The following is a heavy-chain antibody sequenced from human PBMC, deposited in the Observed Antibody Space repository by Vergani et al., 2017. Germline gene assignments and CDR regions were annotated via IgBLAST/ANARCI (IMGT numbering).Heavy chain of an antibody. CDR1: GFSLNTRTVS. D-gene: IGHD1-7*01. Sequence: QITLKESGPTLLKPTQTLTLTSIFSGFSLNTRTVSVAWIRQPPGNALDWLASIYLNDDQHYSPSLNNRVTITKDTSKNQVVLTMTNMVYVDTGTYYCVYRKTECGTTGXFYPFYYCYYMDVWGKGTTVTVSS. V-gene: IGHV2-5*04. CDR3: VYRKTECGTTGXFYPFYYCYYMDV. CDR2: IYLNDDQ. J-gene: IGHJ6*03.